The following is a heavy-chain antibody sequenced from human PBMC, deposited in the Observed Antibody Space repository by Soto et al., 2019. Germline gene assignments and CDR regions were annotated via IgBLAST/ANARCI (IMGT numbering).Heavy chain of an antibody. V-gene: IGHV4-31*03. CDR1: DGSISSGGYY. D-gene: IGHD6-13*01. J-gene: IGHJ5*02. CDR2: IYYSGST. CDR3: ARTYSSSWLWFDP. Sequence: QVQLQESGPGLVKPSQTLSLTCTVSDGSISSGGYYWSWIRQHPGKGLEWIGYIYYSGSTYYNPSLKRRVTISVDTSKNQFSLKLSSVTAADTAVYYCARTYSSSWLWFDPWGQGTLVTVSS.